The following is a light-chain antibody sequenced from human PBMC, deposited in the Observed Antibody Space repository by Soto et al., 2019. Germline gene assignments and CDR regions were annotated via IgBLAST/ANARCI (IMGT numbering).Light chain of an antibody. CDR1: SSDVGTYNL. CDR3: SSYTSSSTLV. CDR2: EAS. V-gene: IGLV2-14*02. J-gene: IGLJ2*01. Sequence: QSVLTQPASVSGSPGQSITISCTGTSSDVGTYNLLSWYQHHPGKAPKLMIYEASKRPSGVSIRFSGSKSGNTASLTISGLQAEDEADYYCSSYTSSSTLVFGGGTKLTVL.